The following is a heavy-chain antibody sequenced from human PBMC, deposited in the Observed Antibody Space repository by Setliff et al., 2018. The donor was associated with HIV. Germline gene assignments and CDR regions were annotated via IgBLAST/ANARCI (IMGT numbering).Heavy chain of an antibody. Sequence: ASVKVSCKSSGYTFTDYFMHWVRQAPGQGLEWMGWISPDNGNRRILRRFQGRVTMTRDTSINTAYMELSGLTSDDTAMYYCARQLSNSFDYWGQGTLVTVSS. V-gene: IGHV1-2*02. J-gene: IGHJ4*02. CDR3: ARQLSNSFDY. D-gene: IGHD1-1*01. CDR2: ISPDNGNR. CDR1: GYTFTDYF.